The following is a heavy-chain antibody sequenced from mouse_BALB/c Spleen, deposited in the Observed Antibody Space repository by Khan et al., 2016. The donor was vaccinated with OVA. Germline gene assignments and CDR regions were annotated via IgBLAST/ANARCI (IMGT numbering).Heavy chain of an antibody. CDR1: GFTFNDYY. J-gene: IGHJ2*01. CDR2: IANKFDGNST. Sequence: EVELVVLGGGLVQPGGSLRLSCATSGFTFNDYYMTCARHPPGGALERLGFIANKFDGNSTENSASVKGRFTSSRDSSQNIHYLQMTTLRAEDSATYYCAREQVGSYFYYRGQGNTLTGSS. CDR3: AREQVGSYFYY. D-gene: IGHD4-1*02. V-gene: IGHV7-3*02.